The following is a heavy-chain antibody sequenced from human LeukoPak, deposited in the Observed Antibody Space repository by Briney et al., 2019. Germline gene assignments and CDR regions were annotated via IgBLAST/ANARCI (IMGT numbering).Heavy chain of an antibody. Sequence: SETLSLTCAVYGGSFSGYYWSWIRQPPGKGLEWIGEINHSGSTNYNPSLKSRVTISVDTSKNQFSLKLSSVTAADTAVYYCARGRDGSGSYSDPYYYRMDVWGQGTTVTVSS. J-gene: IGHJ6*02. CDR1: GGSFSGYY. CDR3: ARGRDGSGSYSDPYYYRMDV. V-gene: IGHV4-34*01. CDR2: INHSGST. D-gene: IGHD3-10*01.